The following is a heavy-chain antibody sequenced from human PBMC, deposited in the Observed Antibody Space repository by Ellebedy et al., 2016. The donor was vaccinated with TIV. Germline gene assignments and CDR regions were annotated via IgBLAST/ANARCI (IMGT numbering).Heavy chain of an antibody. CDR1: GYTFTKYG. CDR2: ISAYNGNT. CDR3: ARGGMGYGDLPWWFDT. V-gene: IGHV1-18*01. Sequence: AASVKVSCKASGYTFTKYGVTWVRQAPGQGPEWLGWISAYNGNTKYSQNLQGRVTVTRDTSSNTAYMDLRSLTSDDTAVYYCARGGMGYGDLPWWFDTWGQGTLVTVSS. D-gene: IGHD4-17*01. J-gene: IGHJ5*02.